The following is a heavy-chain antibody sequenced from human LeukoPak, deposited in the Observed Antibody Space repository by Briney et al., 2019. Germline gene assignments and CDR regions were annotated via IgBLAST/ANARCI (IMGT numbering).Heavy chain of an antibody. Sequence: GGSLRLSCAASGFTFSSYAMSWVRRAPGKGLEWVSAISGSGVNTYYADSVKGRFTISRDNAKNSLYLQMSSLRAEDTAVYYCARAPGAYAYYMDVWGKGTTVTISS. CDR2: ISGSGVNT. J-gene: IGHJ6*03. D-gene: IGHD2-21*01. V-gene: IGHV3-23*01. CDR3: ARAPGAYAYYMDV. CDR1: GFTFSSYA.